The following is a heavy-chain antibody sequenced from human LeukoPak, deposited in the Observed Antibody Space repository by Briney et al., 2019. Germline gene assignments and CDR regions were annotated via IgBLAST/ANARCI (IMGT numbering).Heavy chain of an antibody. CDR3: ARGPPPRVCTNGVCYPFDY. CDR2: ISYDGNNK. Sequence: PGRSLRLSCAASGFTFSTYAMHWVRQAPGKGLEWVAVISYDGNNKYYADSVKGRFTISRDNSKNTLYLQMNSLRAEDTAVYYCARGPPPRVCTNGVCYPFDYWGQGTLVTVSS. CDR1: GFTFSTYA. D-gene: IGHD2-8*01. V-gene: IGHV3-30-3*01. J-gene: IGHJ4*02.